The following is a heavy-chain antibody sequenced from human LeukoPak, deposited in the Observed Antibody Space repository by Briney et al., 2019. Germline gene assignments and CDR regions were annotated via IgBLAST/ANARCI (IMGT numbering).Heavy chain of an antibody. J-gene: IGHJ4*02. V-gene: IGHV3-66*01. CDR1: GFTFGDYA. D-gene: IGHD1-26*01. CDR2: IYSGGST. CDR3: ARENSGSYFDY. Sequence: PGRSLRLSCTASGFTFGDYAMSWVRQAPGKGLEWVSVIYSGGSTYYADSVKGRFTISRDNSKNTLYLQMNSLRAEDTAVYYCARENSGSYFDYWGQGTLVTVSS.